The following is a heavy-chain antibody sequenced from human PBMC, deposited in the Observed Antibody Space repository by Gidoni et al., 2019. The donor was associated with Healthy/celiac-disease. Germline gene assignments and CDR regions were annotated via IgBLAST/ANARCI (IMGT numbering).Heavy chain of an antibody. CDR1: GFTFSSYG. D-gene: IGHD6-6*01. Sequence: QVQLVESGGGVVQPGRSLRLSCAASGFTFSSYGMHWVRQAPGKGLEWVAVISYDGSNKYYADSVKGRFTISRDNSKNTLYLQMNSLRAEDTAVYYCASPIAARVYWGQGTLVTVSS. J-gene: IGHJ4*02. V-gene: IGHV3-30*03. CDR2: ISYDGSNK. CDR3: ASPIAARVY.